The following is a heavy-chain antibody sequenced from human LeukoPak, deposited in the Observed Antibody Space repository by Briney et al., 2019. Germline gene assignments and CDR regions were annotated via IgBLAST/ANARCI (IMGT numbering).Heavy chain of an antibody. CDR3: ASHGQAYCGGDCYFDY. CDR2: IIPILGIA. D-gene: IGHD2-21*02. J-gene: IGHJ4*02. Sequence: GASVKVSCKASGGTFSSYIISWVRQAPGQGREWMGRIIPILGIANYAQKFQGRVTITADKSTSTAYMELSSLRSEDTAVYYCASHGQAYCGGDCYFDYWGQGTLVTVSS. V-gene: IGHV1-69*02. CDR1: GGTFSSYI.